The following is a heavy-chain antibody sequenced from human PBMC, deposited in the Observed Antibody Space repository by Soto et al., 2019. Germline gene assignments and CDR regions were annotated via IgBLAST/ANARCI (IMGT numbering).Heavy chain of an antibody. J-gene: IGHJ4*02. V-gene: IGHV3-72*01. Sequence: GGSLRLSCVVSGFTFSDHYMDGVRQAPGKGLEWVGRIRNKANSHTTEYAASVKGRFTISRDDSKNSLYLQMNSLKTEDTAVYYCVRTVSNQFDYWGQGTPVTVSS. CDR1: GFTFSDHY. CDR2: IRNKANSHTT. D-gene: IGHD4-4*01. CDR3: VRTVSNQFDY.